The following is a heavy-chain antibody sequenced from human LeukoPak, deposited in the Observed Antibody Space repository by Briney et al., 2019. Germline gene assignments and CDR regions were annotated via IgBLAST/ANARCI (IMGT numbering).Heavy chain of an antibody. D-gene: IGHD6-19*01. CDR1: GFTFSSYA. CDR2: ISYDGSNK. V-gene: IGHV3-30-3*01. J-gene: IGHJ5*02. Sequence: GGSLRLSCAASGFTFSSYAMHGVRQAPGKGLEWVAVISYDGSNKYYADSVKGRFTISRDNSKNTLYLQMNSLRAEDTAVYYCARDKIAVAGTEINNWFDPWGQGTLVTVSS. CDR3: ARDKIAVAGTEINNWFDP.